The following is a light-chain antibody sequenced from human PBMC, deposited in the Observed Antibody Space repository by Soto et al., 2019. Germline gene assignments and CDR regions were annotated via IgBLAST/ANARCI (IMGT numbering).Light chain of an antibody. CDR3: QQCGSSPWT. V-gene: IGKV3-20*01. J-gene: IGKJ1*01. Sequence: DIVLTQSPGTLSLSPGERATLSCRASQSVSSTYLAWYQQKPGLAPRLLIYGASSRATGIPDRFSGGGSGTDFTLTISRVEPEDFAVYYCQQCGSSPWTFGQGTKV. CDR1: QSVSSTY. CDR2: GAS.